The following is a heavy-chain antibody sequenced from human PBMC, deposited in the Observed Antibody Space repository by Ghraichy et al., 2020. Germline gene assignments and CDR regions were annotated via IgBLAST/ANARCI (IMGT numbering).Heavy chain of an antibody. D-gene: IGHD3-22*01. CDR2: IGSTSGYI. V-gene: IGHV3-21*01. CDR1: GFTFSSSA. Sequence: GGSLRLSCAASGFTFSSSALNWVRLTPGKGLEWVSSIGSTSGYIYYAASVKGRFTISRDNAQNSLFLQMNSLRAEDTAVYYCAREAVGDYSDTSGYYRRENYFDYWGQGTLVTVSS. CDR3: AREAVGDYSDTSGYYRRENYFDY. J-gene: IGHJ4*02.